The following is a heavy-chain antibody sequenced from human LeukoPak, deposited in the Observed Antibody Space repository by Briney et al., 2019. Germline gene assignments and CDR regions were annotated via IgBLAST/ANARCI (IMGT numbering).Heavy chain of an antibody. Sequence: NPSQTLSLTCTVSGGSISSGDYYWSWILQPSGKGLEWIGYIYYSGSTYYTPSLKSRVTISLDTSKNQFSLRLSSVTAADTAVYYCARAIASSGSRLFDYWGQGTLVTVSS. CDR1: GGSISSGDYY. CDR3: ARAIASSGSRLFDY. V-gene: IGHV4-30-4*01. D-gene: IGHD3-10*01. CDR2: IYYSGST. J-gene: IGHJ4*02.